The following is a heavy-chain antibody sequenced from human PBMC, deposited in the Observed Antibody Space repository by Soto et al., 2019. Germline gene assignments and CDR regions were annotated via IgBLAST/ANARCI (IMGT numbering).Heavy chain of an antibody. CDR1: GFTFSSYW. Sequence: EEQLVESGGGLVQPGGSLRLSCAASGFTFSSYWMHWVRQAPGKGLVWVSRINSDGTSTSYADSVKGRFTISRDNAKNTLYLQINSLRAEDTAVYYCARGGGGGPVLGFAYWGQGTLVTVSS. V-gene: IGHV3-74*01. CDR3: ARGGGGGPVLGFAY. J-gene: IGHJ4*02. D-gene: IGHD2-15*01. CDR2: INSDGTST.